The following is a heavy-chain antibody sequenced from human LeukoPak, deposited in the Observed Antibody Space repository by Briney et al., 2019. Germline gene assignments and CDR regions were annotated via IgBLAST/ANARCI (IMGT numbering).Heavy chain of an antibody. Sequence: ASVKVSCKASGYTFTSYAMHWVRQAPGQRLEWMGWINAGNGNTKYSQKFQGRVTITRDTSASTAYMELSSLRSEDTAVYYCARDRGTGTSEGGIDYWGQGTLVTVSS. CDR1: GYTFTSYA. D-gene: IGHD1-1*01. CDR2: INAGNGNT. J-gene: IGHJ4*02. V-gene: IGHV1-3*01. CDR3: ARDRGTGTSEGGIDY.